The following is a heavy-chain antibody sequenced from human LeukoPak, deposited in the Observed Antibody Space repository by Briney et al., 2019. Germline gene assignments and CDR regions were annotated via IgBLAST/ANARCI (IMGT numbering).Heavy chain of an antibody. D-gene: IGHD3-22*01. CDR3: ARVWTQATMIVTTVAFDI. CDR2: IYHSGST. J-gene: IGHJ3*02. Sequence: SSETLSLTCTVSGGSISSGGYYWSWIRQPPGKGLGWIVYIYHSGSTYYNPSLKSRVTISVDRSKNQFSLKLSSVTAADTAVYYCARVWTQATMIVTTVAFDIWGQGTMVTVSS. V-gene: IGHV4-30-2*01. CDR1: GGSISSGGYY.